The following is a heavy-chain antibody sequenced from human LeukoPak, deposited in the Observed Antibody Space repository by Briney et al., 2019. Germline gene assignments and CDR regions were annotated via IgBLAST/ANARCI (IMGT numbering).Heavy chain of an antibody. V-gene: IGHV3-15*01. CDR3: TIYASGGNWFDS. CDR2: IKNKTDGGTT. J-gene: IGHJ5*01. Sequence: SGGSLRLSCAASGFSFSDAWMTWVSQAPGKGLEWVGRIKNKTDGGTTDYAAPVQGRFTISRDDSKNTLYLQMNSLKIEDTAMYFCTIYASGGNWFDSWGQGTLVTVSS. D-gene: IGHD3-10*01. CDR1: GFSFSDAW.